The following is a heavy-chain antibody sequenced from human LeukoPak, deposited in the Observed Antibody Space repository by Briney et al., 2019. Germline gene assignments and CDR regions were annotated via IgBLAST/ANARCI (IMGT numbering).Heavy chain of an antibody. CDR1: GYSNSSGYY. V-gene: IGHV4-38-2*01. Sequence: SETLSLTCAVSGYSNSSGYYWGWIRQPPGKGLEWIGSIYHSGSTYYNPSLKSRVTISVDTSKNQFSLKLSSVTAADTAVYYCARQYGTRYYFDYWGQGTLVTVSS. CDR3: ARQYGTRYYFDY. J-gene: IGHJ4*02. CDR2: IYHSGST. D-gene: IGHD2-2*01.